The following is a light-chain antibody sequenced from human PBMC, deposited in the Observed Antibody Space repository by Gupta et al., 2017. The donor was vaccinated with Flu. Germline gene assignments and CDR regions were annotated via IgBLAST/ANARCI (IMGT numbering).Light chain of an antibody. CDR3: SSYASGSTLL. CDR2: EVN. V-gene: IGLV2-14*01. Sequence: QSALTQPASVSGSPGQSITISCTGTSSDVGNYNYVSWYQQHPGKPPKLMIYEVNNRPSGVSNRFSGSKSGNTASLTIPGLQTEDEADYYCSSYASGSTLLFGGGTRLTVL. CDR1: SSDVGNYNY. J-gene: IGLJ2*01.